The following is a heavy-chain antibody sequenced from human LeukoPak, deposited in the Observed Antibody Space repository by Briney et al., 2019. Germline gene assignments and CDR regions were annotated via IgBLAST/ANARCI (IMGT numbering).Heavy chain of an antibody. CDR3: ARDLHGGTYYDILTGYYIGAFDI. Sequence: SETLSLTCTVSGGSISSYYWSWIRQPPGKGLEWIGYIYYSGSTNYNPSLKSRVTISVDTSKNQFSLKLSSVTAADTAVYYCARDLHGGTYYDILTGYYIGAFDIWGQGTMVTVSS. V-gene: IGHV4-59*12. D-gene: IGHD3-9*01. J-gene: IGHJ3*02. CDR1: GGSISSYY. CDR2: IYYSGST.